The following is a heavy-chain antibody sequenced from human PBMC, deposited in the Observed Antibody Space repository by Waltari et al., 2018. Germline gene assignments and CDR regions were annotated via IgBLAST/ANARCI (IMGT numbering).Heavy chain of an antibody. D-gene: IGHD1-26*01. CDR3: AKGHSGSYGLKA. J-gene: IGHJ5*02. CDR2: ISVNRDNI. V-gene: IGHV3-9*01. Sequence: EVQLVESGGGLVQPGRSLRLSCAVSGFSFGDYAMHRVREAPGKGLGCVQGISVNRDNIGYADCVKGRFTISSDNAKNSPYLQTTSLRPGDTALYYCAKGHSGSYGLKAWGQGTLVTVSS. CDR1: GFSFGDYA.